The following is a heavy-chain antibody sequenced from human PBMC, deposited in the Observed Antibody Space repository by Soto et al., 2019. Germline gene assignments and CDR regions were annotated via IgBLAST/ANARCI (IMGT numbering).Heavy chain of an antibody. V-gene: IGHV3-23*01. CDR1: GFTFSSYA. J-gene: IGHJ2*01. CDR3: ASRSSSWGYDWYFDL. D-gene: IGHD6-13*01. CDR2: ISGSGGST. Sequence: GSLRLSCAASGFTFSSYAMSWVRQAPGKGLEWVSAISGSGGSTYYADSVKGRFTISRDNSKNTLYLQMNSLRAEDTAVYYCASRSSSWGYDWYFDLWGRGTLVTVSS.